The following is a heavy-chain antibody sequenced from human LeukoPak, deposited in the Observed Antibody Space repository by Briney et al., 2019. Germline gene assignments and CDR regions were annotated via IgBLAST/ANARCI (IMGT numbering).Heavy chain of an antibody. V-gene: IGHV3-21*01. Sequence: PGGSLRLSCAASGFTFSSYGMNWVRQAPGKGLEWVSSISSSSSYIYYADSVKGRFTISRDNAKNSLYLQMNSLRAEDTAVYYCAVTGYSSSWYVGYWGQGTLVTVSS. CDR2: ISSSSSYI. J-gene: IGHJ4*02. CDR3: AVTGYSSSWYVGY. CDR1: GFTFSSYG. D-gene: IGHD6-13*01.